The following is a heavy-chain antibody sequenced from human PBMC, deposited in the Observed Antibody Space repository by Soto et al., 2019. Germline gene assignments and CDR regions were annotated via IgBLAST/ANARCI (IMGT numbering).Heavy chain of an antibody. J-gene: IGHJ3*02. CDR2: IIPIFGTA. CDR3: ARRYYDSSGYYSAFDI. V-gene: IGHV1-69*05. Sequence: ASVKVSCKASGGTFSSYAISWVRQAPGQGLEWMGGIIPIFGTANYAQKFQGRVTITTDESTSTAYMELSSLRSEDTAVYYCARRYYDSSGYYSAFDIWGQGTMVTVSS. D-gene: IGHD3-22*01. CDR1: GGTFSSYA.